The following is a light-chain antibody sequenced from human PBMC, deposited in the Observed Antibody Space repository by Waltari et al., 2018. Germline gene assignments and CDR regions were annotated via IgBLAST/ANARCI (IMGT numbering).Light chain of an antibody. CDR2: KAS. Sequence: DIQMTQSPSTLSASVGDRVTITCRASQSISIWVAWYQQKPGKAPKLLIYKASSLESGVPSRFSGSGSGKEVSLTISSLQPDDFATYYCQQYNTYPWTFGQGTKVEIK. V-gene: IGKV1-5*03. CDR3: QQYNTYPWT. CDR1: QSISIW. J-gene: IGKJ1*01.